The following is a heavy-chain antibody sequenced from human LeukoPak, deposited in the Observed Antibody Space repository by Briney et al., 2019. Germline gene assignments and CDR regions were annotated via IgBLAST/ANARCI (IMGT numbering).Heavy chain of an antibody. CDR2: ISWNSGSI. D-gene: IGHD6-13*01. V-gene: IGHV3-9*01. CDR1: GFTFDDYA. J-gene: IGHJ4*02. CDR3: AKAQIAAAGTVVGFGFDY. Sequence: GGSLRLSCTASGFTFDDYAMHWVRQAPGKGLEWVACISWNSGSIGYAESVKGRFTTSRDNAKNSLYLQMNSLRAEDTALYYCAKAQIAAAGTVVGFGFDYWGQGTLVTVSS.